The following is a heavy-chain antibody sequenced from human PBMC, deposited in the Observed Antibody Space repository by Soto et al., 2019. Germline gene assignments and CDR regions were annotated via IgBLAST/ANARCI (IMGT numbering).Heavy chain of an antibody. D-gene: IGHD3-22*01. CDR1: GFTFSSYA. J-gene: IGHJ1*01. CDR2: ISGSGGST. V-gene: IGHV3-23*01. Sequence: GVSLTLSCAASGFTFSSYAMSWVRQAPGKGLEWVSAISGSGGSTYYADSVKGRFTISRDNSKNTLYLQMNSLRAEDTAVYYCAKAGLSMTVGYFQPCGKGKVATVSS. CDR3: AKAGLSMTVGYFQP.